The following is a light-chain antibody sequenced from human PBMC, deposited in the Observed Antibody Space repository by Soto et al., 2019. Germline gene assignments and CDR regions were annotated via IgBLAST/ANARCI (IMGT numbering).Light chain of an antibody. J-gene: IGKJ3*01. CDR1: QGISSY. Sequence: AIRMTQSPSSLSASTGDRVTITCRASQGISSYLAWYQQKPGKAPKLLIYAASTLQSGVPSRFSGSGSGTDFTLTISCLQSEDIATYYCQKHDGVPLFGPGTKVEIK. CDR3: QKHDGVPL. CDR2: AAS. V-gene: IGKV1-8*01.